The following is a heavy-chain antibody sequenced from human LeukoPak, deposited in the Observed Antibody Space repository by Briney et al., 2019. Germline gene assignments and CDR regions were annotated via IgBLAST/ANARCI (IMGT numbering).Heavy chain of an antibody. V-gene: IGHV1-2*02. CDR3: ARAALDYMSHHYDSGSYFPY. CDR2: INPNSGDT. J-gene: IGHJ4*02. Sequence: GASVKVSCKASGYTFSGYYLNWVRQTPGQGLEWMGRINPNSGDTNYAQKFQGRVTMTRDTPISTMYMELSSLRSDDTAVYYCARAALDYMSHHYDSGSYFPYWGQGTLVTVSS. D-gene: IGHD3-22*01. CDR1: GYTFSGYY.